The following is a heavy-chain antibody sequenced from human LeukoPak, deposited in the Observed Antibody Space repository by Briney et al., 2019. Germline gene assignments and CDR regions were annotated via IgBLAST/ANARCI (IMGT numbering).Heavy chain of an antibody. D-gene: IGHD3-16*02. CDR2: IYPGDSDT. Sequence: GESLKISCKGSGYSFTSYWIGWVRQMPGKGLEWMGIIYPGDSDTRYSPSFQGQVTISADKSISTAYLQWSSLEASDTAMYYCARRIDSYYYGMDVWGQGTTVTVSS. J-gene: IGHJ6*02. CDR3: ARRIDSYYYGMDV. CDR1: GYSFTSYW. V-gene: IGHV5-51*01.